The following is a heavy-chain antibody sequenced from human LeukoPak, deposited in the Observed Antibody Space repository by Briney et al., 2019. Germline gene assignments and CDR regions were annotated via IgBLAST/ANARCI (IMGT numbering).Heavy chain of an antibody. CDR1: GFTFSSYY. D-gene: IGHD3-22*01. Sequence: GGSLRLSCAASGFTFSSYYMHWVSHVPGKGLVWVARINGDESSTTYADSVKGRFTISRDNSKNTLYLQMNSLRAEDTAVYYCAKPGGITMIVVVKDAFDIWGQGTMVTVSS. V-gene: IGHV3-74*01. CDR3: AKPGGITMIVVVKDAFDI. CDR2: INGDESST. J-gene: IGHJ3*02.